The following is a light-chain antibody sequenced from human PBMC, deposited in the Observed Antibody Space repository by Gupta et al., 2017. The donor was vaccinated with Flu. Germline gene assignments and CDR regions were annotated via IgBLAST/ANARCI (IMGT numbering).Light chain of an antibody. J-gene: IGKJ1*01. CDR2: GAS. Sequence: DIVMTQSPDSLAVSLGERAPINCKSSQRVLHSSNNKNYLAWYQQKPGQPPKLLIYGASTRESGVPDRFSGSGSGTDFTLTISSLQAEDVAVYYCQQYYATPRTFGQGTKVEIK. V-gene: IGKV4-1*01. CDR3: QQYYATPRT. CDR1: QRVLHSSNNKNY.